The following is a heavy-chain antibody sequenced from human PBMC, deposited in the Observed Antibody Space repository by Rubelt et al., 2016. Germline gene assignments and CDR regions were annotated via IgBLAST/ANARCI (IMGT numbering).Heavy chain of an antibody. CDR3: ARDIVVVPAAITNWFDP. CDR1: GYTFTSYG. CDR2: ISAYNGNT. J-gene: IGHJ5*02. V-gene: IGHV1-18*01. D-gene: IGHD2-2*02. Sequence: VKVSCKASGYTFTSYGISWVRQAPGQGLEWMGWISAYNGNTNYAQKRQGRVTMTTDTSTSTAYMELRSLRSDDTAVYYCARDIVVVPAAITNWFDPWGQGTLVTVSS.